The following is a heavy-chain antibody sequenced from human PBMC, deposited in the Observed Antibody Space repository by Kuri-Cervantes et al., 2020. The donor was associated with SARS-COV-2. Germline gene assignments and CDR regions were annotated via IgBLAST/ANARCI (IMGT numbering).Heavy chain of an antibody. CDR1: GFTFDDYA. V-gene: IGHV3-9*01. CDR2: ISWNSGSI. J-gene: IGHJ6*02. D-gene: IGHD3-3*01. CDR3: AKDMGTIFGVVIGSGYGMDV. Sequence: SLKISCAASGFTFDDYAMHWVRQAPGKGLEWVSGISWNSGSIGYADSVKGRFTISRDNAKNSLYLRMNSLRAEDTALYYCAKDMGTIFGVVIGSGYGMDVWGQGTTVTVSS.